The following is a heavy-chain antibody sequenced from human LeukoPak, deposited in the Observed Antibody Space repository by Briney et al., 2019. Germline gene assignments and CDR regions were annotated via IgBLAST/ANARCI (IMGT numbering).Heavy chain of an antibody. CDR2: INQDGSEK. J-gene: IGHJ4*02. CDR1: GIAFSTNS. Sequence: PGGSLRLSCAASGIAFSTNSMTWVRQAPGKGLEWVANINQDGSEKYYGDSVKGRFTISRDNAKNSLYLQMNSLRAEDTAVYYCWGRNWGQGTLVTVSS. D-gene: IGHD3-16*01. CDR3: WGRN. V-gene: IGHV3-7*05.